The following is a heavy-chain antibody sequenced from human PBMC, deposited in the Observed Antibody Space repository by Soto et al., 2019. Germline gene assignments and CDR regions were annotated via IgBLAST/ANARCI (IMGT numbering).Heavy chain of an antibody. CDR3: ARDYYGSGSYYNVKSLDAFDI. Sequence: SQTLSLTCAISGDSVSSNSAAWNWIRQSPSRGLEWLGRTYYRSKWYNDYAVSAKSRITINPDTSKNQFSLQLNSVTPEDTAVYYCARDYYGSGSYYNVKSLDAFDIWGQGTMVTVSS. D-gene: IGHD3-10*01. J-gene: IGHJ3*02. CDR1: GDSVSSNSAA. CDR2: TYYRSKWYN. V-gene: IGHV6-1*01.